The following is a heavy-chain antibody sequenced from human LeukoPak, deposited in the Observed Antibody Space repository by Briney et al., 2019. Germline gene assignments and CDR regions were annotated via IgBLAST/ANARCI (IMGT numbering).Heavy chain of an antibody. J-gene: IGHJ4*02. Sequence: SVKVSCKASGGTFSSYAISWVRLAPGQGLEWMGGIIPIFGTANYAQKFQGRVTITADESTSTAYMELSSLRSEDTAVYYCAIGFWSGYYLFDYWGQGTLVTVSS. CDR1: GGTFSSYA. CDR2: IIPIFGTA. CDR3: AIGFWSGYYLFDY. D-gene: IGHD3-3*01. V-gene: IGHV1-69*13.